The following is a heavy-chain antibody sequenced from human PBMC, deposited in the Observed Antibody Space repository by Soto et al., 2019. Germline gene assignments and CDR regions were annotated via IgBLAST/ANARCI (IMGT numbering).Heavy chain of an antibody. V-gene: IGHV4-30-4*01. CDR1: GGSIRSGDYY. CDR3: ARYLCSGSSCYRFDY. CDR2: IYYSGST. Sequence: PSETLSLTCTVSGGSIRSGDYYWSWIRQSPGKGLEWIGYIYYSGSTYYNPSLKSRVTISVDTSKNQFSLKLSSVTAADTAVYYCARYLCSGSSCYRFDYWGQGTLVTVSS. D-gene: IGHD2-15*01. J-gene: IGHJ4*02.